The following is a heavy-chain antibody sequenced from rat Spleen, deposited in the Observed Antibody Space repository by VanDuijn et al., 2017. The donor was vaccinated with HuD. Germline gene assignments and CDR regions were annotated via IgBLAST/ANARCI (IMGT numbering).Heavy chain of an antibody. Sequence: EVQLVESGGGLVQPGRSLKLSCSVSGLSFSAYGMQWIRQAPTKGLDWVASIGPTGVSTYYRDSVKCRFTIYRDNAKNTLYLQMDSLRSEDTATYYCAISGTYGFDYWGQGVMVTVSS. CDR3: AISGTYGFDY. V-gene: IGHV5-19*01. D-gene: IGHD2-1*01. J-gene: IGHJ2*01. CDR2: IGPTGVST. CDR1: GLSFSAYG.